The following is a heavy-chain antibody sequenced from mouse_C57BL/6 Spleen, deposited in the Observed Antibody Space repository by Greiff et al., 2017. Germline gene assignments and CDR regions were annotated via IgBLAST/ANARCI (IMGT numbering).Heavy chain of an antibody. D-gene: IGHD4-1*01. CDR1: GFTFSNYW. V-gene: IGHV6-3*01. Sequence: EVQGVESGGGLVQPGGSMKLSCVASGFTFSNYWMNWVRQSPEKGLEWVAQIRLKSDNYATHYAESVKGRFTISRDDSKSSVYLQMNNLRAEDTGIYYCTGRANWDGYYAMDYWGQGTSVTVSS. CDR2: IRLKSDNYAT. CDR3: TGRANWDGYYAMDY. J-gene: IGHJ4*01.